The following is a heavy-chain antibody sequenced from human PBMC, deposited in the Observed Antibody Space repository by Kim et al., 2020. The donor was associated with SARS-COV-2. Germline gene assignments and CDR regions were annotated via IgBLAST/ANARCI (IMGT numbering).Heavy chain of an antibody. D-gene: IGHD2-21*02. J-gene: IGHJ4*02. CDR1: GFTFSSYA. CDR3: AKGRHIVVVTAPDDY. CDR2: ISGSGGST. V-gene: IGHV3-23*01. Sequence: GGSLRLSCAASGFTFSSYAMSWVRQAPGKGLEWVSAISGSGGSTYYADSVKGRFTISRDNSKNTLYLQMNSLRAEDTAVYYCAKGRHIVVVTAPDDYWGQGTLVTVSS.